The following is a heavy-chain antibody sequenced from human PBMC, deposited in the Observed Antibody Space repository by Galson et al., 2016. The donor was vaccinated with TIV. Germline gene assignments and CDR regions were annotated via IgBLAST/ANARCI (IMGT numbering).Heavy chain of an antibody. CDR3: ARQGDDYRGRFDP. Sequence: ETLSLTCTVSGYSISSADYWAWIRQPPERGLEWLGYISHSGSTSYNPSLKTRVSISLDTSRNHFSLNLTSVTAADTAVYFCARQGDDYRGRFDPWGQGMLVTVS. CDR1: GYSISSADY. CDR2: ISHSGST. D-gene: IGHD4-11*01. V-gene: IGHV4-38-2*02. J-gene: IGHJ5*02.